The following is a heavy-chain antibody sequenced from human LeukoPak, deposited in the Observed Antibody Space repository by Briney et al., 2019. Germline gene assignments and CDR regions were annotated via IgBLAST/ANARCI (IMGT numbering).Heavy chain of an antibody. CDR2: INPSGGST. Sequence: ASVKVTCKASGYTFTSYYMHWVRQAPGQGLEWMGIINPSGGSTSYAQKFQGRVTMTRDTSTSTVYMELSSLRSEDTAVYYCARGDVVVAAGNGVDYWCQGTLVTVSS. J-gene: IGHJ4*02. V-gene: IGHV1-46*01. CDR1: GYTFTSYY. D-gene: IGHD2-15*01. CDR3: ARGDVVVAAGNGVDY.